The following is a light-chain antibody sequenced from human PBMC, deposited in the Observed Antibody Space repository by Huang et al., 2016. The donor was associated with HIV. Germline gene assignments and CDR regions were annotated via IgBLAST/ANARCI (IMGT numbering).Light chain of an antibody. J-gene: IGKJ2*01. CDR3: QQYYTNRYT. Sequence: IVMTQSPESLTLSLGARAAVNCKSSQDLFYNSTEKNYLAWYQQKPRQPPKLLLYWASTRDSGVPARFSGSESRTNFTLTMNGLQSDDSALYYCQQYYTNRYTFGQGTKLEIK. V-gene: IGKV4-1*01. CDR2: WAS. CDR1: QDLFYNSTEKNY.